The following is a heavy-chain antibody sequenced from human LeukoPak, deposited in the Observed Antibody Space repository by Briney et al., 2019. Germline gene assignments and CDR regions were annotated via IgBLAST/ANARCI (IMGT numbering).Heavy chain of an antibody. D-gene: IGHD6-13*01. CDR1: GGTFSSYA. Sequence: VASVKVSCKASGGTFSSYAISWVRQAPGQGLEWMGGIIPIFGTANYAQKFQGRVTITTDESTSTAYMELSSLRSEDTAVYFCARAPNIAAAGIWSDPGGQGTLVTVSS. J-gene: IGHJ5*02. V-gene: IGHV1-69*05. CDR3: ARAPNIAAAGIWSDP. CDR2: IIPIFGTA.